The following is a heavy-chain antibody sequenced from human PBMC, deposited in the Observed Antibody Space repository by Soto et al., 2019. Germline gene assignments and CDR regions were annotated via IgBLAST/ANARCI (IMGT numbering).Heavy chain of an antibody. J-gene: IGHJ6*02. V-gene: IGHV1-69*06. CDR2: IIPIFGTA. D-gene: IGHD6-13*01. Sequence: QVQLVQSGAEVKKPGSSVKVSCKASGGTFSSYAISWVRQAPGQGLEWMGGIIPIFGTANYAQKFQGRVTLTADKSTSTAYMELSSLRSEDTAVYYCAREGRYSSSWYRYYYYYGMDVWGQGTTVTVSS. CDR1: GGTFSSYA. CDR3: AREGRYSSSWYRYYYYYGMDV.